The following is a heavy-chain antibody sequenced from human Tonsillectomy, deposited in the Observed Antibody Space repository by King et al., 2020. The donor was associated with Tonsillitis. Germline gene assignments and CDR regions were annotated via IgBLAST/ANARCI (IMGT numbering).Heavy chain of an antibody. CDR3: ARDQAYTSFDY. CDR2: IRPDGSEK. V-gene: IGHV3-7*04. J-gene: IGHJ4*02. CDR1: EFTFSSSW. D-gene: IGHD6-19*01. Sequence: VQLVESGGGLVQPGGSLKLSCAASEFTFSSSWMTWIRQAPGKGLQWVATIRPDGSEKYYADSVKVRFTVSRDNAKNSLDLQMNSLRSEDTALYYCARDQAYTSFDYWGQGTLVTVSS.